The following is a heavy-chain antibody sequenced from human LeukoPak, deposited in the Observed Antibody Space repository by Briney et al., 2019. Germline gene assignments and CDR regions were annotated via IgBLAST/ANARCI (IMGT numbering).Heavy chain of an antibody. D-gene: IGHD5-12*01. Sequence: SETLSLTCTVSGGFISSNYWSWIRQPPGKGLEWIGYLYYSGRTNYNSSLKSRVTISVDTSKNQFSLNLTSVTAADTAVYYCARHLRGYDYLRWGQGTPVTVSS. V-gene: IGHV4-59*08. CDR2: LYYSGRT. CDR1: GGFISSNY. J-gene: IGHJ4*02. CDR3: ARHLRGYDYLR.